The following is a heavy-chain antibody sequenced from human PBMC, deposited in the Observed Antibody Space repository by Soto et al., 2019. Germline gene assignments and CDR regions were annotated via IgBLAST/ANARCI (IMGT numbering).Heavy chain of an antibody. CDR1: GGTFSSYA. CDR3: ASNLRTYYDILTGPSPLDY. D-gene: IGHD3-9*01. V-gene: IGHV1-69*13. CDR2: IIPIFGTA. J-gene: IGHJ4*02. Sequence: ASVKVSCKASGGTFSSYAISWVRQAPGQGLEWMGGIIPIFGTANYAQKFQGRVTITADESTSTAYMELSSLRSEDTAVYYCASNLRTYYDILTGPSPLDYWGQGTLVTVSS.